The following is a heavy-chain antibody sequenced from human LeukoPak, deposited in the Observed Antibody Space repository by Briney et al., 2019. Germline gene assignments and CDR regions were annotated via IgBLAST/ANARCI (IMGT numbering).Heavy chain of an antibody. Sequence: PGTSLRLSCAPSAFAPNTYAMHWVRPAPGKGLEWVTLIWHDGSQKFYIDSVRGRFTISRDNSKNTVYLQMNGLRAEDTAVYYCAREIFGAGSYPYFWGQGTLVTVSS. CDR1: AFAPNTYA. CDR2: IWHDGSQK. J-gene: IGHJ4*02. D-gene: IGHD3-10*01. V-gene: IGHV3-33*01. CDR3: AREIFGAGSYPYF.